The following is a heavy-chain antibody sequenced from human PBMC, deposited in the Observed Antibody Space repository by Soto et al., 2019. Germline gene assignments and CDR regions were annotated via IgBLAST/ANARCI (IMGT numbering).Heavy chain of an antibody. D-gene: IGHD1-26*01. V-gene: IGHV3-30*03. CDR3: ARYSGKYQGPIDY. Sequence: QVQLVESGGGVVQPGRSLRLSCAASGFTFSHYGIHWVRQAPGKGLEWLAVISYDGSNQHYADSVKGRFTVSRDNSKNTLYLQMNSLRAEDTAVYFCARYSGKYQGPIDYWGQGPLVTVSS. CDR2: ISYDGSNQ. J-gene: IGHJ4*02. CDR1: GFTFSHYG.